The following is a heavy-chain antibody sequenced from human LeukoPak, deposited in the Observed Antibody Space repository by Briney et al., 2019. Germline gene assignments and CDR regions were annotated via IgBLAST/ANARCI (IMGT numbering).Heavy chain of an antibody. CDR3: AKDSNDYVWGSYRYTGYVDY. CDR2: IRYDGSNK. J-gene: IGHJ4*02. D-gene: IGHD3-16*02. CDR1: GFTFSSYG. Sequence: GRPLRLSCAPSGFTFSSYGMHWVRHAPGKGREWLAFIRYDGSNKYYADSVKSRFTTSRDNSQNTLYLQMNSLRAEDTAVYYCAKDSNDYVWGSYRYTGYVDYWGQGTLVTVSS. V-gene: IGHV3-30*02.